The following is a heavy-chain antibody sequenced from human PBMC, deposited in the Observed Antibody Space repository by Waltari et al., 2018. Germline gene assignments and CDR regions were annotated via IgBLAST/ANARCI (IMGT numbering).Heavy chain of an antibody. CDR3: ARGVYTFDSRWHYDL. D-gene: IGHD3-16*01. V-gene: IGHV4-59*13. CDR1: GGSMKSYY. CDR2: IYVNGAT. J-gene: IGHJ2*01. Sequence: QVQLQESGPGLVKPLETLSLTCTVSGGSMKSYYWSWLRQSPDKGLEWIGYIYVNGATYHNPSLQSRVSISLDTSTYQFSPQLSSMTAADTAIYFCARGVYTFDSRWHYDLWGRGTLVTVSS.